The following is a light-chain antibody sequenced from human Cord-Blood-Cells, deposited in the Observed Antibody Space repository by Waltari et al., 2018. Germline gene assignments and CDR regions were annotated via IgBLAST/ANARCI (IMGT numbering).Light chain of an antibody. CDR3: QSYDSSNYV. J-gene: IGLJ1*01. V-gene: IGLV6-57*01. Sequence: NFMLTQPHSVSESPGKTVTISCTRSSGSIARNYVQWYQQRPGSSPTTVIYDDNQRPSGVPDRFSGSIDSSSNSASLTISGLKTEDEADYYCQSYDSSNYVFGTGTKVTVL. CDR2: DDN. CDR1: SGSIARNY.